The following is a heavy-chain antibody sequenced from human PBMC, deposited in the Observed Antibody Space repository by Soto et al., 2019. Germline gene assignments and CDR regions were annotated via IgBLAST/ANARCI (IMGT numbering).Heavy chain of an antibody. V-gene: IGHV1-2*02. J-gene: IGHJ5*02. D-gene: IGHD6-13*01. CDR2: INPSSGFT. Sequence: ASVKVSCKASGYTFTAYYMHWVRQAPGQGLEWMGWINPSSGFTNYAQNFQGRVTMTRDTSITTAYMELISLRSDDTAVYYCARDLHSSSWYRGWFDPSGQGTLVTVYS. CDR1: GYTFTAYY. CDR3: ARDLHSSSWYRGWFDP.